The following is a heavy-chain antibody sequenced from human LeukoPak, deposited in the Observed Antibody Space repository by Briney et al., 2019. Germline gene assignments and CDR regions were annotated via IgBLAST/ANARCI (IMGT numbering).Heavy chain of an antibody. Sequence: ASVKVSCEASGYTFSSYGISWVRQASGQGLEWMGWITPYNGNTNYAQNFHGRVTMTTDTSTSTAYMELRSLRSDDTAVYYCARSLDAGNPPESGYWGQGTLVTVS. CDR2: ITPYNGNT. J-gene: IGHJ4*02. CDR1: GYTFSSYG. D-gene: IGHD4-23*01. V-gene: IGHV1-18*01. CDR3: ARSLDAGNPPESGY.